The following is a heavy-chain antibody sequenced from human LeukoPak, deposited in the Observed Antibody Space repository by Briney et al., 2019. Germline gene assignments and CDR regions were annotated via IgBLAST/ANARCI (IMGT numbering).Heavy chain of an antibody. V-gene: IGHV4-4*07. CDR2: IYTSGST. Sequence: SETLSLTCTVSGGSISSYYWSWIRQPAGKGLEWIGRIYTSGSTNYNPSLKSRVTMSVDTSKNQFSLKLSSVTAADTAVYYCARASLNYYYDSSEIYYYYYYYMDVWGKGTTVTISS. J-gene: IGHJ6*03. D-gene: IGHD3-22*01. CDR3: ARASLNYYYDSSEIYYYYYYYMDV. CDR1: GGSISSYY.